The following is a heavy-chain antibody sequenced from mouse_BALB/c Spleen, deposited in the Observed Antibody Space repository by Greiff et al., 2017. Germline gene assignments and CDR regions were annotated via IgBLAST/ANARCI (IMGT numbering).Heavy chain of an antibody. V-gene: IGHV5-17*02. J-gene: IGHJ4*01. Sequence: EVKVVESGGGLVQPGGSRKLSCAASGFTFSSFGMHWVRQAPEKGLEWVAYISSGSSTIYYADTVKGRFTISRDNPKNTLFLQMTSLRSEDTAMYYCASYGNYGYYAMDYWGQGTSVTVSS. CDR3: ASYGNYGYYAMDY. CDR1: GFTFSSFG. D-gene: IGHD2-1*01. CDR2: ISSGSSTI.